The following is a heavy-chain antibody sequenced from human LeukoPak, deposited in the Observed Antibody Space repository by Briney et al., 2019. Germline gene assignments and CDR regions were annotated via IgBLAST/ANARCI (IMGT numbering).Heavy chain of an antibody. CDR2: IYYGGNT. CDR1: GVSISSSNSY. J-gene: IGHJ6*03. V-gene: IGHV4-39*02. Sequence: SETLSLTCTVSGVSISSSNSYWGWIRQPPGKGLEWLGSIYYGGNTYYNASLKSQVSISIDTSKNQFSLRLTSVTAADTAVYYCAREGYPLFARVGFYYYYYMDVWGKGTTVTISS. D-gene: IGHD6-13*01. CDR3: AREGYPLFARVGFYYYYYMDV.